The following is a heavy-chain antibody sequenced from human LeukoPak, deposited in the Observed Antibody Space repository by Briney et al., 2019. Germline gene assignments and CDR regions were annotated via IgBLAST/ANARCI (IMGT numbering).Heavy chain of an antibody. CDR1: GFTFDDYA. Sequence: PGRSLRLSCAASGFTFDDYAMHWVRQAPGKGLEWVSGISWNSGSIGYADSMKGRFTISRDNAKNSLYLQMNSLRAEDTALYYCAKAGQQLGLFDYWGQGTLVTVSS. CDR3: AKAGQQLGLFDY. V-gene: IGHV3-9*01. J-gene: IGHJ4*02. D-gene: IGHD6-13*01. CDR2: ISWNSGSI.